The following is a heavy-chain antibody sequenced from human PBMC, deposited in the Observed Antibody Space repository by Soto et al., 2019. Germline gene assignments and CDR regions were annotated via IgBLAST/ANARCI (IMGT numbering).Heavy chain of an antibody. CDR1: GFTFSSYG. V-gene: IGHV3-33*01. Sequence: GGSLRLSCAASGFTFSSYGMHWVRQAPGKGLEWVAVIWYDGSNKYYADSVKGRFTISRDNSKNTLYLQMNSLRAEDTAVYYCARVRGWYVRNPVLDYGMDVWGQGTTVTVSS. D-gene: IGHD6-19*01. CDR2: IWYDGSNK. J-gene: IGHJ6*02. CDR3: ARVRGWYVRNPVLDYGMDV.